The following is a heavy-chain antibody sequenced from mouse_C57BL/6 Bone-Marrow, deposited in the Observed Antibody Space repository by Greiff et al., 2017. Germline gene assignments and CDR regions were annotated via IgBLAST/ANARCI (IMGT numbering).Heavy chain of an antibody. V-gene: IGHV1-76*01. CDR3: AGGAIYYDYYFDY. CDR2: IYPGSGNT. J-gene: IGHJ2*01. CDR1: GYTFTDYY. D-gene: IGHD2-4*01. Sequence: QVQLQQSGAELVRPGASVKLSCKASGYTFTDYYINWVKPRPGQGLEWIARIYPGSGNTYYNEKFKGKATLTAEKSSSTAYMPLSSLTSEDSAVYFCAGGAIYYDYYFDYWGQGTTLTVSS.